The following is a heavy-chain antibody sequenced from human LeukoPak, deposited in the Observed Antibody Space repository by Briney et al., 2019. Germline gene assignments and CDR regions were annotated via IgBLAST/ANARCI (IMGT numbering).Heavy chain of an antibody. V-gene: IGHV3-21*01. CDR2: ISTSSSYI. CDR1: GFTFSGYS. J-gene: IGHJ5*02. CDR3: ARAVGVAAAGGFDP. D-gene: IGHD6-13*01. Sequence: GGSLRLSCAASGFTFSGYSMNWVRQAPGKGLEWVSSISTSSSYIYYADSVKGRFTIFRDNARNSLFLQMNSLRAEDTAVYYCARAVGVAAAGGFDPWGQGTLVTVSS.